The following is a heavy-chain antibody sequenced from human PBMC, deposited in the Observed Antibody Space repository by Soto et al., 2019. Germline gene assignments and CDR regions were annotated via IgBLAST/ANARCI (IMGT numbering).Heavy chain of an antibody. V-gene: IGHV4-34*01. J-gene: IGHJ4*02. D-gene: IGHD6-6*01. CDR2: INHSGST. CDR1: GGSFSGYY. Sequence: PSETLSLTCAVYGGSFSGYYWSWIRQPPGKGLEWIGEINHSGSTNYNPSLKSRVTISVDTSKNQFSLKLSSVTAADTAVYYCARSRRSIAARRFDYWGQGTLVTVSS. CDR3: ARSRRSIAARRFDY.